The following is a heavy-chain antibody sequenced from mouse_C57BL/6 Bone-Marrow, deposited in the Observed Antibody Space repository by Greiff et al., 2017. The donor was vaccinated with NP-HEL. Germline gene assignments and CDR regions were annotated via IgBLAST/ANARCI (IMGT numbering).Heavy chain of an antibody. CDR3: ASWGSYGSSYQYYFDY. Sequence: VQLQQPGAELVKPGASVKLSCKASGYTFTSYWMHWVKQRPGQGLEWIGMIHPNSGSTNYNEKFKSKATLTVDKSSSTAYMQLSSLTSEDSAVYYCASWGSYGSSYQYYFDYWGQGTTLTVSS. J-gene: IGHJ2*01. CDR2: IHPNSGST. CDR1: GYTFTSYW. V-gene: IGHV1-64*01. D-gene: IGHD1-1*01.